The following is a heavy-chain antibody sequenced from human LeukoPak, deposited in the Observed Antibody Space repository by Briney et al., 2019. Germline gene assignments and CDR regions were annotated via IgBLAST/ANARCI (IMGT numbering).Heavy chain of an antibody. V-gene: IGHV1-2*02. CDR1: GYTFTVYY. J-gene: IGHJ4*02. CDR3: ARGNGQWELLGDYFDY. CDR2: INPNSGGT. Sequence: ASVTVSFKASGYTFTVYYMHWVRQAPGQGLEWMGWINPNSGGTNYAQKFQGRVTMTRDTSISTAYMELSRLRSDDTAVYYCARGNGQWELLGDYFDYWGQGTLVTVSS. D-gene: IGHD1-26*01.